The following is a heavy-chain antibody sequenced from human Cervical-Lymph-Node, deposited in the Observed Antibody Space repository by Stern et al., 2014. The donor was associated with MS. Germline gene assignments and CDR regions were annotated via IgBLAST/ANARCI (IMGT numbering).Heavy chain of an antibody. CDR3: ARDTSSPERSDW. D-gene: IGHD1-1*01. V-gene: IGHV3-53*01. CDR1: GFTVSRDY. J-gene: IGHJ4*02. CDR2: ITNVGST. Sequence: EVQLVESGGGVIQPGGSLRLSCTASGFTVSRDYMTWVRQAPGQGLEWVSLITNVGSTFYTDSVKGGFTISRDDSKNTVYLHMTSLRAEDTAMYYCARDTSSPERSDWWGQGTLVTVSS.